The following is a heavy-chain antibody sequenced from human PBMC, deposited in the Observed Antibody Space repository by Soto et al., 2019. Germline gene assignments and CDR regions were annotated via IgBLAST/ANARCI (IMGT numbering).Heavy chain of an antibody. Sequence: SETLSLTCTASGGSISSYYWSWIRQPPGKGLEWIGYIYYSGSTNYNPSLKSRVTISVDTSKNQFSLKLSSVTAADTAVYYCARDLGYSSGWYWGFFDYWGQGTLVTVSS. D-gene: IGHD6-19*01. CDR2: IYYSGST. V-gene: IGHV4-59*01. CDR1: GGSISSYY. CDR3: ARDLGYSSGWYWGFFDY. J-gene: IGHJ4*02.